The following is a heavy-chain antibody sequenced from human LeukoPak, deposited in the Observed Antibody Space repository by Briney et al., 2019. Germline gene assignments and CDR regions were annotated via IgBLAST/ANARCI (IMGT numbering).Heavy chain of an antibody. Sequence: SETLSLPCSVSGASISSGSNYWSWIRQPPGKGLEWIGEINHSGSTNYNPSLKSRVTISVDTSKNQFSLKLSSVTAADTAVYYCARGGGYCSSTSCPGGKDVYYFDYWGQGTLVTVSS. CDR1: GASISSGSNY. D-gene: IGHD2-2*01. CDR3: ARGGGYCSSTSCPGGKDVYYFDY. V-gene: IGHV4-39*07. J-gene: IGHJ4*02. CDR2: INHSGST.